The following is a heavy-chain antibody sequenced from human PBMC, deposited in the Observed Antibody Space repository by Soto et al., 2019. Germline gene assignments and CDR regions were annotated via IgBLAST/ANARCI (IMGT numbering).Heavy chain of an antibody. D-gene: IGHD4-17*01. CDR2: IYYSGST. J-gene: IGHJ4*02. V-gene: IGHV4-31*03. CDR1: GGSISSGGYY. Sequence: KLSETLSLTCTVSGGSISSGGYYWSWIRQHPGKGLEWIGYIYYSGSTYYNPSLKSRVTISVDTSKNQFSLKLSSVTAADTAVYYCARFYGDYGYYFDYWGQGTLVTVSS. CDR3: ARFYGDYGYYFDY.